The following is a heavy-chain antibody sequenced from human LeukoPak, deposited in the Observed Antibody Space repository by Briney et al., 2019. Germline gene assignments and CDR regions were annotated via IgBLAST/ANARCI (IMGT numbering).Heavy chain of an antibody. CDR1: GGTFSSYA. J-gene: IGHJ6*02. Sequence: SVKVSCKASGGTFSSYAISWVRQAPGQGLEWMGRIIPILGIANYAQKFQGRVTITADKSTSTAYMELSSLRSEDTAVYYCARDVPMVRGVIIIPYYNYGMDVWGQGTTVTVSS. CDR2: IIPILGIA. D-gene: IGHD3-10*01. V-gene: IGHV1-69*04. CDR3: ARDVPMVRGVIIIPYYNYGMDV.